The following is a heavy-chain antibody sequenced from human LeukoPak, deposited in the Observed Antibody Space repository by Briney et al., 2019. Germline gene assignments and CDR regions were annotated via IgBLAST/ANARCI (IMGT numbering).Heavy chain of an antibody. CDR3: AKEINYGSGSYYNSFDY. CDR1: GFTFSSYG. Sequence: GGSLRLSCAASGFTFSSYGMHWVRQAPGKGLEWVAVISYDGSNKYYVDSVKGRFTISRDNAKNSLYLQMNSLRAEDTALYYCAKEINYGSGSYYNSFDYWGQGTLVTVSS. D-gene: IGHD3-10*01. V-gene: IGHV3-30*18. CDR2: ISYDGSNK. J-gene: IGHJ4*02.